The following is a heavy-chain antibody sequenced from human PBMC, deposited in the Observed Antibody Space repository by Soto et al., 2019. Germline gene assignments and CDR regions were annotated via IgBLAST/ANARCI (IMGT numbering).Heavy chain of an antibody. CDR2: INSDGSGT. V-gene: IGHV3-74*01. CDR3: ARAKYSYDTSGFPTYYFDY. Sequence: EVQLVESGGGLVQPGGSLSLSCAASGFTFSGYWMHWVRQAPGKGLEWVSRINSDGSGTNYADSVKGRFAITRDSAENTLYLQMNSLRAEDTAVYYCARAKYSYDTSGFPTYYFDYWGQGTLVTVSS. CDR1: GFTFSGYW. D-gene: IGHD3-22*01. J-gene: IGHJ4*02.